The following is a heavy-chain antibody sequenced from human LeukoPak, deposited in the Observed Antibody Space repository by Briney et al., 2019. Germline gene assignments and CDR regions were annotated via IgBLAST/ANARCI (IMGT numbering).Heavy chain of an antibody. CDR2: ISGSGNSI. CDR1: GFSFSDYY. V-gene: IGHV3-11*01. J-gene: IGHJ5*02. CDR3: TREVLRLTNARFDP. D-gene: IGHD2-8*01. Sequence: ESGGGLVKPGGSLRLSCAASGFSFSDYYMTWIRQAPGKGLEWLSFISGSGNSIYYAPSVKGRFTISRDNAQNSLYLQMNSLRAEDTAVYYCTREVLRLTNARFDPWGPGTLVTVSS.